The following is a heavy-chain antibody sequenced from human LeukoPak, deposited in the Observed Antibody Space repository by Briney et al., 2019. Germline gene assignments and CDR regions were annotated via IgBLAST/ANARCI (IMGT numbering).Heavy chain of an antibody. Sequence: PGGSLRLSCAASGFTFSNYSMNWVRQAPGKGLEWVAYIRSSSTTVYYADSVKGRFTISRDNAKNSLYLQMNSLRAEDTAVYYCARASLRGTSCHWGQGTLVTVSS. CDR3: ARASLRGTSCH. V-gene: IGHV3-48*01. D-gene: IGHD6-6*01. CDR1: GFTFSNYS. J-gene: IGHJ4*02. CDR2: IRSSSTTV.